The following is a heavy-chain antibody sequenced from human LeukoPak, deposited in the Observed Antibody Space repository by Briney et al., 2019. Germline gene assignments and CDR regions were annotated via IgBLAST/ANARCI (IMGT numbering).Heavy chain of an antibody. CDR1: GFTFSSYA. D-gene: IGHD6-19*01. Sequence: GGSLRLSCAASGFTFSSYAMSWVRQAPGKGLEWVSVIYSGGSTYYADSVKGRFTISRDNSKNTLYLQMNSLRAEDTAVYYCARNRIAVAGTTLDYYGMDVWGQGTTVTVSS. CDR2: IYSGGST. V-gene: IGHV3-66*01. CDR3: ARNRIAVAGTTLDYYGMDV. J-gene: IGHJ6*02.